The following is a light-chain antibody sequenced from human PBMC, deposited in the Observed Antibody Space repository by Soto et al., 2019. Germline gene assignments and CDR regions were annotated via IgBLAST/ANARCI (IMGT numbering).Light chain of an antibody. J-gene: IGKJ2*01. CDR1: QSVGSSY. V-gene: IGKV3-20*01. CDR2: GAS. CDR3: QQYGSSRRT. Sequence: EIVLTQSPGILSLSPGERATLSCRASQSVGSSYLAWYQQKPGQAPRLLIYGASSRAPGIPDRFGGSGSGTDFTLTLTRLEPEDFAVYYCQQYGSSRRTFGQGTNLEIK.